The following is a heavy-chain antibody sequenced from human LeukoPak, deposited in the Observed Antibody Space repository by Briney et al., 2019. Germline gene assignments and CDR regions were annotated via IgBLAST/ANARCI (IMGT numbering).Heavy chain of an antibody. CDR2: IYTRGST. CDR3: AGERGYSGYDYPMYYYYYMDV. J-gene: IGHJ6*03. D-gene: IGHD5-12*01. V-gene: IGHV4-4*07. Sequence: SETLSLTCTVSGGSISSYYWSWIRQPAGKGLEWIGRIYTRGSTNYKPSLKSRATISVDTSKNQLSLKLRSLPAPQTPVYFCAGERGYSGYDYPMYYYYYMDVWGKGTPVTVSS. CDR1: GGSISSYY.